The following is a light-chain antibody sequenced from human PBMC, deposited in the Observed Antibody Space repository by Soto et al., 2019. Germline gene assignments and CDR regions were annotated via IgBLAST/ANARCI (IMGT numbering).Light chain of an antibody. CDR1: SSDVGGYNY. CDR3: SSYTSSSHRVV. Sequence: QSALTQPASVSGSPGQSITISCTGTSSDVGGYNYVSWYQQHPGKAPKLMIYEVSTRPSGVSNRFSGSKSGNTASLTISGLQAEDEADYYCSSYTSSSHRVVFGGGTKVTV. CDR2: EVS. V-gene: IGLV2-14*01. J-gene: IGLJ2*01.